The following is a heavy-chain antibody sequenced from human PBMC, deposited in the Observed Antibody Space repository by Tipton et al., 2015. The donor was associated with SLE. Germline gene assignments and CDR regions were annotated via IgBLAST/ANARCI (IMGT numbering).Heavy chain of an antibody. D-gene: IGHD3-22*01. CDR1: GFTVSSNY. Sequence: SLRLSCAASGFTVSSNYMGWVRQAPGKGLEWVSVIYSGGSTYYADSVKGRFTISRDNSKNTLYLQMNSLRAEDTAVYYCARDEYSSGYYYPRMDVWGQGTTVTVSS. CDR2: IYSGGST. J-gene: IGHJ6*02. CDR3: ARDEYSSGYYYPRMDV. V-gene: IGHV3-53*05.